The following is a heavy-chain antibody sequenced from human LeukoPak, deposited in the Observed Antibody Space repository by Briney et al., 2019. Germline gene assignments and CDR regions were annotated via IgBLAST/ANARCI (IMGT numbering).Heavy chain of an antibody. CDR3: ARDLSSSWPSHMDV. Sequence: GGSLRLSCAASGFTFSSYSMNWVRQAPGKGLEWVSSISSSSSYIYYADSVKGRFTISRDNAKNSLYLQMNSLRAEDTAVYYCARDLSSSWPSHMDVWGKGTTVTVSS. CDR1: GFTFSSYS. D-gene: IGHD6-13*01. CDR2: ISSSSSYI. J-gene: IGHJ6*03. V-gene: IGHV3-21*01.